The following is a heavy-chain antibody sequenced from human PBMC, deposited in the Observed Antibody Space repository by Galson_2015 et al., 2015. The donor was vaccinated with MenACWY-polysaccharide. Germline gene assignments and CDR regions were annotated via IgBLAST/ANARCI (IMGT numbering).Heavy chain of an antibody. V-gene: IGHV3-9*01. J-gene: IGHJ3*02. CDR2: ISWNSGSI. CDR1: GFTFDDYA. Sequence: SLRLSCAASGFTFDDYAMHWVRQAPGKGLEWVSGISWNSGSIGYADSVKGRFTISRDNAKNSLYLQMNSLRAEDTALYYCAKGHSSGWYQGAFDIWGQGTMVTVSS. D-gene: IGHD6-19*01. CDR3: AKGHSSGWYQGAFDI.